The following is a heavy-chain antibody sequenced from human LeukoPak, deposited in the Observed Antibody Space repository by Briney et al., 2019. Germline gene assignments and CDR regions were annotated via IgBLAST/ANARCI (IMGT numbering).Heavy chain of an antibody. CDR2: INPNSGGT. D-gene: IGHD1-26*01. CDR3: ARGRIVVGADLDY. Sequence: ASVKVSCKASGYTFTGYYMHWVRQAPGQGLEWMGWINPNSGGTNYAQKFQGRVTMTRDTSISTAYMELSSLRSEDTAVYYCARGRIVVGADLDYWGQGTLVTVSS. J-gene: IGHJ4*02. CDR1: GYTFTGYY. V-gene: IGHV1-2*02.